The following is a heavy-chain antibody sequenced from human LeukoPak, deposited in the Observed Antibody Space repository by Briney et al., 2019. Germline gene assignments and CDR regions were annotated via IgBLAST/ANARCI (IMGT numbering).Heavy chain of an antibody. CDR3: ASLTGYSSSWYEFDY. CDR2: LSANGGKT. V-gene: IGHV3-23*01. CDR1: GFAFSTYA. J-gene: IGHJ4*02. Sequence: GGSLRLSCAASGFAFSTYAMSWVRQVPEKGLEWVSALSANGGKTYYTDSVKGRFTISRDNSHNTLYLQMNSLRAEDTAIYSCASLTGYSSSWYEFDYWGQGTLVTVSS. D-gene: IGHD6-13*01.